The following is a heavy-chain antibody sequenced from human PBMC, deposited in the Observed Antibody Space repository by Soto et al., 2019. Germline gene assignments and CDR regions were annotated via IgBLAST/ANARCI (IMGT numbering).Heavy chain of an antibody. Sequence: QVQLVQSGAEVKKPGASVKVSCMASGYTFTRYYINWVRQAPGQGLEWMGWVSAYNGNTHYEQKLQGRVTLTTDTSTSTAYMELRSLRSDDTAVYFCARGGQWDFLSDHWGQGTLVTVSS. CDR1: GYTFTRYY. V-gene: IGHV1-18*01. D-gene: IGHD1-26*01. CDR3: ARGGQWDFLSDH. CDR2: VSAYNGNT. J-gene: IGHJ4*02.